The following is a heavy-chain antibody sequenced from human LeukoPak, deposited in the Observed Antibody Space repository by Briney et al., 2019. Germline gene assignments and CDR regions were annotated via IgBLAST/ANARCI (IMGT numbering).Heavy chain of an antibody. J-gene: IGHJ3*02. Sequence: ASVKVSCKASGYIFTSYWMHWVRQAPGQGLEWMGIINPSGGTTNYAHKFQGRVTMTRDMSTSTVYMELSSLRSEETAVYFCARGLSHIRTVTAGNTDPFGIWGQGTMVTVSS. D-gene: IGHD4-17*01. CDR2: INPSGGTT. V-gene: IGHV1-46*01. CDR1: GYIFTSYW. CDR3: ARGLSHIRTVTAGNTDPFGI.